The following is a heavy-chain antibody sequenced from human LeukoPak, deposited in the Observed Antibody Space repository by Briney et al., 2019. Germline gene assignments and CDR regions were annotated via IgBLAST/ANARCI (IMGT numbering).Heavy chain of an antibody. J-gene: IGHJ4*02. D-gene: IGHD3-22*01. CDR2: ISYDGSNK. Sequence: GGSLRLSCAASGFTFSSYAMHWVRQAPGKGLEWVAVISYDGSNKYYADSVKGRFTISRDNSKNTLYLQMNSLRAEYTAVYYCARAYYYDSSAASPFDYWGQGTLVTVSS. CDR1: GFTFSSYA. CDR3: ARAYYYDSSAASPFDY. V-gene: IGHV3-30*04.